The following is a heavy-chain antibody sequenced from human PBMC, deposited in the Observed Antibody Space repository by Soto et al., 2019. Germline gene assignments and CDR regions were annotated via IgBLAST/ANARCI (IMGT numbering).Heavy chain of an antibody. Sequence: SETLSLTCAVSGGSISSGGYSWSWIRQPPGKGLEWIGYIYHSGSTYYNPSLKSRVTISVDRSKNQFSLKLSSVTAADTAVYYCARAKNILTGSYNWFDPWGQGTLATVSS. CDR3: ARAKNILTGSYNWFDP. CDR2: IYHSGST. J-gene: IGHJ5*02. V-gene: IGHV4-30-2*01. D-gene: IGHD3-9*01. CDR1: GGSISSGGYS.